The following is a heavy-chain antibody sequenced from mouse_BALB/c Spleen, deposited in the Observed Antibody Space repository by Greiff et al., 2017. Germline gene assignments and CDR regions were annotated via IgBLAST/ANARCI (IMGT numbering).Heavy chain of an antibody. CDR1: GYSITSDYA. CDR3: ATPYGTFGY. CDR2: ISYSGST. Sequence: DVHLVESGPGLVKPSQSLSLTCTVTGYSITSDYAWNWIRQFPGNKLEWMGYISYSGSTSYNPSLKSRISITRDTSKNQFFLQLNSVTTEDTATYYCATPYGTFGYWGQGTTLTVSS. D-gene: IGHD2-1*01. J-gene: IGHJ2*01. V-gene: IGHV3-2*02.